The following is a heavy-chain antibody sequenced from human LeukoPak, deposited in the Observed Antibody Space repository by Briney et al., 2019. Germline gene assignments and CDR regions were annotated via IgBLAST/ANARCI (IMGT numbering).Heavy chain of an antibody. V-gene: IGHV1-2*04. J-gene: IGHJ6*02. D-gene: IGHD4-17*01. Sequence: ASAKVSCKASGYTFTGYYMHWVRQAPGQGLEWMGWINPNSGGTNYAQKFQGWVTMTRDTSISTAYMELSRLRSDDTAVYYCARDTGTVTNYGMDVWAKGPRSPSP. CDR2: INPNSGGT. CDR3: ARDTGTVTNYGMDV. CDR1: GYTFTGYY.